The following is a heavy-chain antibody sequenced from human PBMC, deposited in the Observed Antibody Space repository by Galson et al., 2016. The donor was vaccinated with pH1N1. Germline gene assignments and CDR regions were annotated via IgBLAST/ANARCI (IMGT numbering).Heavy chain of an antibody. CDR2: IYPGDSDT. Sequence: QSGAEVKKPGESLRISCQGSGYSFTSYWIAWVRQMPGKGLEWMGIIYPGDSDTRYSPSFQGQVTISADKSISTAYLQWSSLRASDTAIYYCARLPYCDTTSCPFDYWGQGTLVTVSS. CDR3: ARLPYCDTTSCPFDY. D-gene: IGHD2-2*01. J-gene: IGHJ4*02. CDR1: GYSFTSYW. V-gene: IGHV5-51*03.